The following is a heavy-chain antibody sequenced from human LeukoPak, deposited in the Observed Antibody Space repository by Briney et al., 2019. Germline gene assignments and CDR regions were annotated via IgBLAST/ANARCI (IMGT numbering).Heavy chain of an antibody. CDR2: INRDGGET. J-gene: IGHJ4*02. Sequence: GGSLRLSCAASGFAFGSYWMSWVRQAPGKGLEWVACINRDGGETFYVDSMKGRFTISRDNAKNSLYLQVNNLRAEDTAVYYCAKDRDGYSPEYWGQGTLVTVSS. CDR3: AKDRDGYSPEY. CDR1: GFAFGSYW. V-gene: IGHV3-7*05. D-gene: IGHD5-24*01.